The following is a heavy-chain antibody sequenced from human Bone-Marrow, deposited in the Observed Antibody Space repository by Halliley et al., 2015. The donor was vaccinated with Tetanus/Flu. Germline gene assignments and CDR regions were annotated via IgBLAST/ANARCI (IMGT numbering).Heavy chain of an antibody. J-gene: IGHJ3*01. D-gene: IGHD2-2*01. CDR3: VGGCQLIRAFGL. CDR2: KKNDGSRK. V-gene: IGHV3-7*03. Sequence: WVANKKNDGSRKNYGDSLKGRYTISRNKVKNSVFLQMNSLRAGGTAVYYCVGGCQLIRAFGLWGQGTLVTVAS.